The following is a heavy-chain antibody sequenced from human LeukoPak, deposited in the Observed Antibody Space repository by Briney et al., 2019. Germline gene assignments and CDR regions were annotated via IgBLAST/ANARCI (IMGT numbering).Heavy chain of an antibody. D-gene: IGHD2-15*01. CDR3: ASAEVVAATHWIDS. Sequence: PSETLSLTCVVSGGSISSSSYYWGWIRQPPGKGLEWIGSIYYSGSTYYSPSLKTRVTVSADTSKNQFSLKVSSVTAADTAVYYCASAEVVAATHWIDSWGQGTLVIVSS. CDR2: IYYSGST. J-gene: IGHJ5*01. V-gene: IGHV4-39*01. CDR1: GGSISSSSYY.